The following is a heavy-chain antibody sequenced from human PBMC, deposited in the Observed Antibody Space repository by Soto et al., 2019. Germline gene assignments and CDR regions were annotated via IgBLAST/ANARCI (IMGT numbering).Heavy chain of an antibody. CDR1: GCSISSYY. CDR3: ARKIDYYGSGSYPWFDP. V-gene: IGHV4-59*01. CDR2: IYYSGST. J-gene: IGHJ5*02. Sequence: SETLSLTCTVSGCSISSYYWSWIRQPPGKGLEWIGYIYYSGSTNYNPSLKSRVTISVDTSKNQFSLKLSSVTAADTAVYYCARKIDYYGSGSYPWFDPWGQGTLVTVSS. D-gene: IGHD3-10*01.